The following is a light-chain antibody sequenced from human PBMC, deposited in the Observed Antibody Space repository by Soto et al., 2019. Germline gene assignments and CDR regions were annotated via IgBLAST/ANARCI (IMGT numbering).Light chain of an antibody. V-gene: IGKV1-9*01. CDR1: QDVSRS. J-gene: IGKJ4*01. Sequence: DTQLTQSPSFLSASVGDRVTITCRASQDVSRSVGWYQQKPGKAPKLLISAASTLHSGVPSRFSGSGSGTDFTLTSGSVQPEACATYYCQQLCTYPLTFGGGTKVEI. CDR2: AAS. CDR3: QQLCTYPLT.